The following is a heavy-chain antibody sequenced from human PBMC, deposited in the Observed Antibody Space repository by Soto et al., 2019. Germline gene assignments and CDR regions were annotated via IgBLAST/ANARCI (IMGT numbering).Heavy chain of an antibody. J-gene: IGHJ2*01. CDR1: GGSFSGYY. V-gene: IGHV4-34*01. D-gene: IGHD3-9*01. Sequence: QVQLQQWGAGPLRPLETLSLTCGVSGGSFSGYYWAWIRQSPGKGLEWIGEVNDRESINYNPSLRSRVSISVDTSKNHYSLNLRSVTAADTAVYYCARESHDILTGPPWVWYFYLWGRVTLVTVSS. CDR2: VNDRESI. CDR3: ARESHDILTGPPWVWYFYL.